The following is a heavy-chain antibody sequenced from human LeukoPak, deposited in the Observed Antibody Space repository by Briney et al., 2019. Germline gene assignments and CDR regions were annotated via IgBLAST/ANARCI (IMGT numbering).Heavy chain of an antibody. CDR3: AGSGAGPIDY. V-gene: IGHV3-30*04. CDR1: GFIFSSHA. J-gene: IGHJ4*02. D-gene: IGHD6-19*01. Sequence: GGSLRLSCAASGFIFSSHAMHWVRQAPGKGLEWVAVISSEGSKKYYADSVKGRFIISRDNSKNTLYLQMNSLRPEDTAVYYCAGSGAGPIDYWGQGTLITVSS. CDR2: ISSEGSKK.